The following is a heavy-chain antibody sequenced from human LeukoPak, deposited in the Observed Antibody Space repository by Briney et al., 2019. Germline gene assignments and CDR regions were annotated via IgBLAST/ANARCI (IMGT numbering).Heavy chain of an antibody. J-gene: IGHJ1*01. CDR2: IRYDGSNK. CDR1: GFTFSSYG. Sequence: PGGSLRLSCAASGFTFSSYGMHWVRQAPGKGLEWVAFIRYDGSNKYYADSVKGRFTISRDNSKNTLYLQLNSLRAEDTAVYYWATAGQVMATIMYFQNWGQGTLVTVSS. D-gene: IGHD5-24*01. V-gene: IGHV3-30*02. CDR3: ATAGQVMATIMYFQN.